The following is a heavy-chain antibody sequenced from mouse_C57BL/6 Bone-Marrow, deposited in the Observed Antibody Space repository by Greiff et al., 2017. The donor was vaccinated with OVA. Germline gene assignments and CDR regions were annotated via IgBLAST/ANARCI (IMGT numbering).Heavy chain of an antibody. V-gene: IGHV1-15*01. D-gene: IGHD2-3*01. CDR2: IDTETGGT. Sequence: QVQLQQSGAELVRPGASVTLSCKASGYTFTDYEMHWVKQTPVHGLEWIGTIDTETGGTAYNHKFKGQAILTADKSSSTAYMELRSLTSEDSAVYYCTRSGLLGDYFDYWGQGTTLTVSS. CDR3: TRSGLLGDYFDY. CDR1: GYTFTDYE. J-gene: IGHJ2*01.